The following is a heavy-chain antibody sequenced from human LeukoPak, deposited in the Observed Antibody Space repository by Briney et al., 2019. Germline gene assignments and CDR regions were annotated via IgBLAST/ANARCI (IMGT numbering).Heavy chain of an antibody. D-gene: IGHD1-20*01. Sequence: PGRSLRLSCAASGFTFSSYGMHWVRQAPGTGLEWVAVISYDGSNKYYADSVKGRFTISRDNSKNTLYLQMNSLRAEDTAVYYCAKDHGYLYNSHLDYWGQGTLVTVSS. CDR1: GFTFSSYG. V-gene: IGHV3-30*18. J-gene: IGHJ4*02. CDR2: ISYDGSNK. CDR3: AKDHGYLYNSHLDY.